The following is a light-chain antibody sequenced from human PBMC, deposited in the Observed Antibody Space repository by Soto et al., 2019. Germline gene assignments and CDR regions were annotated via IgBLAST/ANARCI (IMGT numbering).Light chain of an antibody. CDR1: QSVRSNY. CDR3: PPYGISPYT. J-gene: IGKJ2*01. Sequence: EIVLTQSPGTLSFSPGERATLSCRSSQSVRSNYLAWYQQKPGQAPRLLIYGASSRATGIPERFSGSGSGKEFPLIISRLEPEDFAVDYCPPYGISPYTFGQGAKLEIK. V-gene: IGKV3-20*01. CDR2: GAS.